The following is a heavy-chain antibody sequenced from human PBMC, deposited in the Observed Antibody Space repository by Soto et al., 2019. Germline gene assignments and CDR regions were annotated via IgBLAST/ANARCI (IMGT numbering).Heavy chain of an antibody. V-gene: IGHV3-9*01. CDR1: GFTFDDYA. J-gene: IGHJ6*02. D-gene: IGHD2-2*01. CDR2: ISWNSGSI. CDR3: EEDIGSTSYYYYGMDV. Sequence: GGSLRLSCAASGFTFDDYAMHWVRQAPGKGLEWVSGISWNSGSIGYADSVKGRFTISRDNAKNSLYLQMNSLRAEDTALYYCEEDIGSTSYYYYGMDVWGQGTTVTVSS.